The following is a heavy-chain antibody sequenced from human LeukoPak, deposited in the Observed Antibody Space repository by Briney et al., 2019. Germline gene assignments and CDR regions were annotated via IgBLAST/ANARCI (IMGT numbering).Heavy chain of an antibody. CDR3: AKWAFYDFWSGYYWYYFDY. V-gene: IGHV3-23*01. Sequence: GGSLRLSCAASGFTFSSYAMSWVRQAPGKGLEWVSAISGSGGSTYYADSVKGRFPISRDNSKNTLYLQINSLRGDDTAVYYCAKWAFYDFWSGYYWYYFDYWGQGTLVTVSS. J-gene: IGHJ4*02. D-gene: IGHD3-3*01. CDR1: GFTFSSYA. CDR2: ISGSGGST.